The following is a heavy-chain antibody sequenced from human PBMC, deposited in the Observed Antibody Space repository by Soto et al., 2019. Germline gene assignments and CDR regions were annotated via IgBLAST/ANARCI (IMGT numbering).Heavy chain of an antibody. CDR2: VYYSGST. D-gene: IGHD5-12*01. J-gene: IGHJ4*02. Sequence: SETLSLTCTLSGGSISGYYWSWIRQPPGKGLEWIGYVYYSGSTKYNPSLESRVTISVDMSNNQFSLMLTSVTAADTAVYYCAKYRRTDAEGYRLDFWGQGTLVTVSS. CDR1: GGSISGYY. CDR3: AKYRRTDAEGYRLDF. V-gene: IGHV4-59*01.